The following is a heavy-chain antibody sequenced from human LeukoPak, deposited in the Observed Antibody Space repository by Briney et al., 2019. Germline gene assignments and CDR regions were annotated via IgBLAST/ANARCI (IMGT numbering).Heavy chain of an antibody. Sequence: GGSLRLSCAASGFTFSSYWMSWARQAPGKGLEWVANIKQDGSEKYYVDSVKGRFTISRDNAKNSLYLQMNSLRAEDTAVYYCARRRGISMVRGVRDYYYGMDVWGKGTTVTVSS. V-gene: IGHV3-7*03. J-gene: IGHJ6*04. CDR1: GFTFSSYW. CDR2: IKQDGSEK. CDR3: ARRRGISMVRGVRDYYYGMDV. D-gene: IGHD3-10*01.